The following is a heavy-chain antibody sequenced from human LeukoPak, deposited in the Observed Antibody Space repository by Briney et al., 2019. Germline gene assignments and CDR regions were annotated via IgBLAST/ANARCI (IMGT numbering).Heavy chain of an antibody. CDR2: VYRRGST. CDR3: GRLAYGDSSAAFDI. CDR1: GDSISSNYC. J-gene: IGHJ3*02. V-gene: IGHV4-4*02. Sequence: SETLSLTCAVSGDSISSNYCWRWVRQFPGKGLEWIGEVYRRGSTSYNPSLKSWVVISIDKSKNQYSLNLNSVTAADTAMYYCGRLAYGDSSAAFDIWGQGTMVIVSS. D-gene: IGHD4-17*01.